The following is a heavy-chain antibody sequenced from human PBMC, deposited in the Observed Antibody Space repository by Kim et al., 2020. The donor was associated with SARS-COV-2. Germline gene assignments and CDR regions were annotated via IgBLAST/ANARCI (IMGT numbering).Heavy chain of an antibody. D-gene: IGHD6-19*01. CDR3: ARSIQSSGCWCAFDI. Sequence: GGSLRLSCAASGFTLSSYSMNWVRQAPGKGPEWVSYITSGSDTIFQPDSVRGRFTISRDNAKNELYLQMNSLRAEDTAVYYCARSIQSSGCWCAFDIWGPGTMVTVSS. CDR2: ITSGSDTI. J-gene: IGHJ3*02. V-gene: IGHV3-48*04. CDR1: GFTLSSYS.